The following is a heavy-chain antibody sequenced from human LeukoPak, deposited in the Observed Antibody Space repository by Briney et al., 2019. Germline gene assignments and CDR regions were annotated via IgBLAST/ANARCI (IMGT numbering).Heavy chain of an antibody. Sequence: SETLSLTCTVSGGSISSGGYYWSWIRQHPGKGLEWIGYIYYSGSTYYNPSLKSRVTISVDTSKNQFSLKLSSVTAADTAVYYCARDREFRAFDIWGQGTMVTVSS. D-gene: IGHD3-10*01. CDR2: IYYSGST. V-gene: IGHV4-30-4*08. CDR3: ARDREFRAFDI. CDR1: GGSISSGGYY. J-gene: IGHJ3*02.